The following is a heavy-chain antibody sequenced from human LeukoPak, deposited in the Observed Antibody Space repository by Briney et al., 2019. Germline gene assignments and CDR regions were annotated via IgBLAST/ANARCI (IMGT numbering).Heavy chain of an antibody. CDR3: ARLTPGDY. J-gene: IGHJ4*02. CDR2: INPNSGGT. Sequence: ASVKVSCKTFRYTFTGYYMHWVRQAPGQGLEWMGRINPNSGGTNYAQKFQGRVTMTRDTSISTAYMDLSRLRSDDTAVYYCARLTPGDYWGQGTLVTVSS. V-gene: IGHV1-2*06. CDR1: RYTFTGYY.